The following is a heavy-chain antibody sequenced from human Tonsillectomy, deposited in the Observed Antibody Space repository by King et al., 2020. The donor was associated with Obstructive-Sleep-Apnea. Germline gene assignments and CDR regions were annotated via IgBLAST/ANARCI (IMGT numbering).Heavy chain of an antibody. CDR3: ARQSEILTAYFH. D-gene: IGHD3-9*01. Sequence: QLQESGPGLVKPSETLSLTCTVSGGSISRYYWSWIRQPPGKGLEWFGYIYYSGSTSYNPSLKSRVTISVDTSKNQFSLKLSSVTAADTAVYYCARQSEILTAYFHWGQGALVTVSS. CDR1: GGSISRYY. V-gene: IGHV4-59*08. CDR2: IYYSGST. J-gene: IGHJ4*02.